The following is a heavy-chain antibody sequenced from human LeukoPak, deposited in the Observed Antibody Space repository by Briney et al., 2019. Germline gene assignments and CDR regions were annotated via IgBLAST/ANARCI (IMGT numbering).Heavy chain of an antibody. D-gene: IGHD4/OR15-4a*01. CDR3: ARGYGAYAY. J-gene: IGHJ4*02. V-gene: IGHV3-74*01. CDR2: ISDDGSTT. Sequence: GGSLRLSCAASGVTFSSYWMHWVRQAPGKGLVWVSRISDDGSTTTYADSVKGRFTISRDNAKNTLYLQMNSLRAEDTAVYYCARGYGAYAYWGQGTLVTVSS. CDR1: GVTFSSYW.